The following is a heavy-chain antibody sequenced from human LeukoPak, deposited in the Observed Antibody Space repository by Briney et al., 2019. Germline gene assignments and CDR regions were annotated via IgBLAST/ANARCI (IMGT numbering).Heavy chain of an antibody. CDR3: ARGPDSSSXXYYYMDV. D-gene: IGHD6-13*01. J-gene: IGHJ6*03. V-gene: IGHV4-34*01. CDR2: INHSGST. CDR1: GGSFSGYY. Sequence: ASETLSLTCAVYGGSFSGYYWSWIRQPPGKGLEWIGEINHSGSTNYNPSLKSRVTISVDTSKNQFSLKLSSVTAADTAVYYCARGPDSSSXXYYYMDV.